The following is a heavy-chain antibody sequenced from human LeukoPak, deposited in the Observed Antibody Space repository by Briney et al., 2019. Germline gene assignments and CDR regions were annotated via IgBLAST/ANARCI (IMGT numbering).Heavy chain of an antibody. D-gene: IGHD3-3*01. CDR3: AREVWRGSPNVG. J-gene: IGHJ4*02. CDR2: ISSTSSYI. Sequence: AGGSLRLSCAASGFIFSSHSMNWVRQAPGKGLEWVSSISSTSSYISYADSVKGRFTISRDNAKNSLFLQMTSLRAEDTAVYDCAREVWRGSPNVGWGQGTRVTASA. V-gene: IGHV3-21*01. CDR1: GFIFSSHS.